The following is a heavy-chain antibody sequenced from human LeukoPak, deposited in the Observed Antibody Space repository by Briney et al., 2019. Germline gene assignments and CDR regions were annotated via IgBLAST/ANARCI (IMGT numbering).Heavy chain of an antibody. CDR1: GFTFSSYA. J-gene: IGHJ4*02. D-gene: IGHD6-19*01. CDR3: VKEGGLRSSWSFDY. Sequence: GGSLRLSCVASGFTFSSYAMSWVRQAPGKGLEWVSSISGSGANTHYADSVKGRFTISRDNSKNTLSLVMNSLRAEDTAVYYCVKEGGLRSSWSFDYWGQGTLVTVSS. CDR2: ISGSGANT. V-gene: IGHV3-23*01.